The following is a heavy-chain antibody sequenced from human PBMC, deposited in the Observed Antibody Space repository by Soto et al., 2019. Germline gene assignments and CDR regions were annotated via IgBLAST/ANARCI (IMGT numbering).Heavy chain of an antibody. CDR3: ARDFGAVADPNWFDP. Sequence: SVKVSCKASGGTFSSYAISWVRQAPGQGLEWMGGIIPIFGKANYAQQFQGRVTINADEPTSTAYMELSSLRSEDTAVYYFARDFGAVADPNWFDPWGHGTLDHDSS. V-gene: IGHV1-69*13. CDR1: GGTFSSYA. CDR2: IIPIFGKA. J-gene: IGHJ5*02. D-gene: IGHD6-19*01.